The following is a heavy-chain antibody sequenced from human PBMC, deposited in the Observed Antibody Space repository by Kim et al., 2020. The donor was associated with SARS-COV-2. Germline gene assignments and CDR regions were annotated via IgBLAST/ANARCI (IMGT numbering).Heavy chain of an antibody. D-gene: IGHD6-25*01. V-gene: IGHV7-4-1*02. Sequence: ASVKVSCKASGYTFINYAMNGVRQAPGQGLEWMGWINTNTGNPTYAQGFTGRFVFSLDTSVSTAYLQISSLKAEDTAVYYCARGKQRYLFDYWGQGTLVTVSS. CDR2: INTNTGNP. J-gene: IGHJ4*02. CDR3: ARGKQRYLFDY. CDR1: GYTFINYA.